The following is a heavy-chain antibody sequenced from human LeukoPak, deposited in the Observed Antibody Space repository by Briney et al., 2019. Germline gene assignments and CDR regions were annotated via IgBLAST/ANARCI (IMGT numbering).Heavy chain of an antibody. Sequence: SETLSLTCTVSGGSITGYYWTRIRQPAGKGLEWIGRIYSGGSTNYNPPLKSRVTMSVDTSKNQFPLKLSSVTAADTAVYYCATGRDADSARGYYDMDVWGQGTTVTVSS. V-gene: IGHV4-4*07. J-gene: IGHJ6*02. CDR2: IYSGGST. CDR1: GGSITGYY. CDR3: ATGRDADSARGYYDMDV. D-gene: IGHD5-24*01.